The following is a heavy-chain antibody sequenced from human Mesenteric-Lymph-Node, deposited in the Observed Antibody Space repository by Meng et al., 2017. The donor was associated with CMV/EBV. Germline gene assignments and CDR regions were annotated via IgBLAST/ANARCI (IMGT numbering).Heavy chain of an antibody. Sequence: KVSCKASGYTFTSHGITWERQAPEQGLEWMGWISPYTGNTNYAQKFQGRVIMTTDTSTSTAYMELRSLRSDDTAVYYCARDVYGSGTPWGQGVLVTVS. CDR1: GYTFTSHG. CDR2: ISPYTGNT. D-gene: IGHD3-10*01. CDR3: ARDVYGSGTP. V-gene: IGHV1-18*04. J-gene: IGHJ5*02.